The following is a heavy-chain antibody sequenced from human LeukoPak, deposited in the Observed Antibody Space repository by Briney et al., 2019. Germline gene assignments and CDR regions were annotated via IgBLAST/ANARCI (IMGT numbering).Heavy chain of an antibody. V-gene: IGHV3-30*18. J-gene: IGHJ4*02. CDR3: AKDRETTASGTFDY. CDR2: ITGDRINN. CDR1: GFTFNYSG. D-gene: IGHD6-13*01. Sequence: GRSLILSCAASGFTFNYSGLRGVRPAPGQGLELVAGITGDRINNYYTETVKARFTICGDNSNNTLFLQMNNLRADDTAVYYCAKDRETTASGTFDYWGQGVLVTVSS.